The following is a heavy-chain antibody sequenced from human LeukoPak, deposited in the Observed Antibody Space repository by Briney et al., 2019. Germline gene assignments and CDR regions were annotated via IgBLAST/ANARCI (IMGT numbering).Heavy chain of an antibody. D-gene: IGHD1-26*01. CDR3: ARGLGEWDYAGSYFDY. J-gene: IGHJ4*02. Sequence: GGSLRLSCAASGFTVSSNYMSWVRQAPGKGLEWVSVIYSGGSTYYADSAKGRFTISRDNSKNTLYLQMNSLRAEDTAVYYCARGLGEWDYAGSYFDYWGQGTLVTVSS. CDR2: IYSGGST. V-gene: IGHV3-66*01. CDR1: GFTVSSNY.